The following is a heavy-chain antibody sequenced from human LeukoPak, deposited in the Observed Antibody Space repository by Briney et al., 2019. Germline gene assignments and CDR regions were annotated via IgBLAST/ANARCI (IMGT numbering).Heavy chain of an antibody. D-gene: IGHD4-17*01. Sequence: ASVKVSCKASGYTFTGHYMHWVRQAPGQGLEWMGWINPNSGGTNYTQKFQGRVTMTRDTSISTAYMELSSLRSEDTAVYYCASLGGGSTVTTYLNYWGQGTLVTVSS. CDR1: GYTFTGHY. CDR3: ASLGGGSTVTTYLNY. CDR2: INPNSGGT. V-gene: IGHV1-2*02. J-gene: IGHJ4*02.